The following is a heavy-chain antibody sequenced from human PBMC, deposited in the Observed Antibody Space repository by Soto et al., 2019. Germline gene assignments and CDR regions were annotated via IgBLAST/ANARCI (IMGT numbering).Heavy chain of an antibody. J-gene: IGHJ4*02. V-gene: IGHV4-59*01. Sequence: QVQLQESGPGLVRPSETLSLTCIVSGGSINSYFWSWIRQSPGKGLEWIGHIYYSGSTSYSPSLKSRVSISVDTSKNQFSLEVHSVTAADTAVYYCARAGTNMVQFDYWGQGTLVTVSS. CDR2: IYYSGST. CDR3: ARAGTNMVQFDY. CDR1: GGSINSYF. D-gene: IGHD3-10*01.